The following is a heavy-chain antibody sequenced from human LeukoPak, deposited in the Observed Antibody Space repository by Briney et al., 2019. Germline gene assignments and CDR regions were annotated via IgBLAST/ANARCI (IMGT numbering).Heavy chain of an antibody. CDR1: GITLRNYG. V-gene: IGHV3-23*01. D-gene: IGHD3-10*01. J-gene: IGHJ4*02. CDR3: AKRGVVIRVILVGFHKEAFYFES. CDR2: VSDSGGTT. Sequence: GGSLRLSCAASGITLRNYGMSWVRQAPGKGLEWVAGVSDSGGTTKYADSVKGRFTISRHNPKNTLFLQMNSLRPDDTAVYFCAKRGVVIRVILVGFHKEAFYFESWGQGALVTVSS.